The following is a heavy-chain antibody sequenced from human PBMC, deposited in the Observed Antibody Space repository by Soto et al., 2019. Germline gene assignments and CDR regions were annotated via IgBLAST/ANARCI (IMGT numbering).Heavy chain of an antibody. CDR2: INPESGDT. CDR1: GYNFADYH. D-gene: IGHD3-22*01. J-gene: IGHJ4*02. V-gene: IGHV1-2*04. CDR3: ARMVITGEFDC. Sequence: SVKVSCKASGYNFADYHIHWVRQAPGQGFEWMGWINPESGDTKCAQNFQGWVTMTTDTSSSTAYLGLRRLLSDDTAVYFCARMVITGEFDCWGQGTLVTVSS.